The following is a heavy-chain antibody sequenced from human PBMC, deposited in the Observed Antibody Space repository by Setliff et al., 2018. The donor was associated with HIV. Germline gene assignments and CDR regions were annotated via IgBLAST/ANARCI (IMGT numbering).Heavy chain of an antibody. V-gene: IGHV4-39*01. J-gene: IGHJ6*03. CDR2: IYYSGST. D-gene: IGHD6-6*01. CDR3: ARHRIAARRPPYYYMDV. CDR1: GGSISSSSYY. Sequence: SETLSLTCTVSGGSISSSSYYWGWIRQPPGKGLEWIGNIYYSGSTYYNPSLKSRVTISVDTSKSHFSLKVSSVTAADTAVYYCARHRIAARRPPYYYMDVWGKGTTGTVSS.